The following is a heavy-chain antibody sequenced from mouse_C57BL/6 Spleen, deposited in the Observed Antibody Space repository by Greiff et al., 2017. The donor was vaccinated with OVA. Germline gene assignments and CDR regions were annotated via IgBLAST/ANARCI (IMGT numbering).Heavy chain of an antibody. V-gene: IGHV1-54*01. CDR2: INPGSGGT. CDR1: GYAFTNYL. Sequence: QVQLQQSGAELVRPGTSVKVSCKASGYAFTNYLIEWVKQRPGQGLEWIGVINPGSGGTNYNEKFKGKATLTADKSSSTAYMQLSSLTSEDSAVYFCAREDYSNYGAYWGQGTLVTVSA. CDR3: AREDYSNYGAY. D-gene: IGHD2-5*01. J-gene: IGHJ3*01.